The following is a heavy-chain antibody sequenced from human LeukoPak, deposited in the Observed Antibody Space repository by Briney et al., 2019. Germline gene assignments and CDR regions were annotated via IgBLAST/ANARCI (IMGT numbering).Heavy chain of an antibody. CDR1: GGSISSGDYY. D-gene: IGHD3-3*01. CDR2: INHSGST. Sequence: SQTLSLTCTVSGGSISSGDYYWSWIRQPPGKGLEWIGEINHSGSTNYNPSLKSRVTISVDTSKNQFSLKLSSVTAADTAVYYCARAVYREYYDFWSGYYSGRNWFDPWGQGTLVTVSS. J-gene: IGHJ5*02. V-gene: IGHV4-30-4*08. CDR3: ARAVYREYYDFWSGYYSGRNWFDP.